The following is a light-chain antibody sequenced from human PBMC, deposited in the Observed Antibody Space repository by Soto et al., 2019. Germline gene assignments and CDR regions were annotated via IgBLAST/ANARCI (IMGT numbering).Light chain of an antibody. CDR3: QQYNNWPRET. J-gene: IGKJ1*01. CDR2: HAS. CDR1: QSVNSN. V-gene: IGKV3D-15*01. Sequence: EIVMTQSPATLSVSPGETVTLSCRASQSVNSNLAWYQQKPGQAPRLLIYHASTRATGIPARFSGSGSGTEFTLTISSLQSEDFAIFYCQQYNNWPRETFGQGTKVEIK.